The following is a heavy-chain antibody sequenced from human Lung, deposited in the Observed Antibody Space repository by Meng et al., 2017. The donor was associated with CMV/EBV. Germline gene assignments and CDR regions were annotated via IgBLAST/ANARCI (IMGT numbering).Heavy chain of an antibody. Sequence: SETLSLXXTVSGGSINNYYWSWIRQPPGKGLEWIGYIYYSGSTNYNPSLKSRVTISVDTSKNQFPLKLSSVTAADTAVYFCARIYCSSTSCYNDCWGQGTLVTFSS. D-gene: IGHD2-2*01. CDR1: GGSINNYY. V-gene: IGHV4-59*01. J-gene: IGHJ4*02. CDR2: IYYSGST. CDR3: ARIYCSSTSCYNDC.